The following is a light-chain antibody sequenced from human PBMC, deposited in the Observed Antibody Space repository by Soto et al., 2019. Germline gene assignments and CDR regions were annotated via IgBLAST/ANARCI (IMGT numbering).Light chain of an antibody. J-gene: IGLJ1*01. CDR1: SSDVGAYNY. CDR3: CSYGGSYTYV. Sequence: QSVLTQPRSVSGSPGQSVTISCTGTSSDVGAYNYVSWYQQHPGKAPKLMIYDVSKRPSGVPDRFSGSKSGNTAPLTISGLQAEDEADYYCCSYGGSYTYVFGTGTKVTVL. CDR2: DVS. V-gene: IGLV2-11*01.